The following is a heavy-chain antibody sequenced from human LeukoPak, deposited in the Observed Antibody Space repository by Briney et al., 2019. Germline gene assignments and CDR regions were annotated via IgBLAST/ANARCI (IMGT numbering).Heavy chain of an antibody. CDR2: ISYDGSNK. CDR1: GFTFSSYA. J-gene: IGHJ3*02. Sequence: PGRSLRLSCAASGFTFSSYAMHWVRQAPGKGLEWVAVISYDGSNKYYADSVKGRFTISRDNSKNTLYLQMNSLRAEDTAVYYCARDTYYDFLDAFDIWGQGTMVTVSS. V-gene: IGHV3-30-3*01. D-gene: IGHD3-3*01. CDR3: ARDTYYDFLDAFDI.